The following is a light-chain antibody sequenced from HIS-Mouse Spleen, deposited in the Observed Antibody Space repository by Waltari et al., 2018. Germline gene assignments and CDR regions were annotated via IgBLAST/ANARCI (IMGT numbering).Light chain of an antibody. CDR1: ALPKKY. V-gene: IGLV3-10*01. J-gene: IGLJ2*01. Sequence: SYELTQPPSVSVSPGQTARITCSGDALPKKYAYWYQQKSGQAPELVIYEHSKRPSGIPARFSGSSSGTMATLTISGAQVEDEADYYCYSTDSSGNHRVFGGGTKLTVL. CDR3: YSTDSSGNHRV. CDR2: EHS.